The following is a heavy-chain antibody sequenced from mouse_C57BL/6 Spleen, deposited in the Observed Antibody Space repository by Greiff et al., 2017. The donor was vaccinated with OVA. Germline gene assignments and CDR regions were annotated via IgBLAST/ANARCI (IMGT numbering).Heavy chain of an antibody. V-gene: IGHV1-26*01. CDR2: INPNNGGT. CDR3: APYYDYFAY. J-gene: IGHJ3*01. D-gene: IGHD2-4*01. Sequence: EVKLVESGPELVKPGASVKISCKASGYTFTDYYMNWVKQSHGKSLEWIGDINPNNGGTSYNQKFKGKATLTVDKSSSTAYMELRSLTSEDSAVYYCAPYYDYFAYWGQGTLVTVSA. CDR1: GYTFTDYY.